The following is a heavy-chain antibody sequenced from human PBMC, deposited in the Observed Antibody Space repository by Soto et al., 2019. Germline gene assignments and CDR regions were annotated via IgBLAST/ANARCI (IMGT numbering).Heavy chain of an antibody. Sequence: ASVKVSCKASGYTFTSYDINWVRQATGQGLEWMGWMNPNSGNTGYAQKFQGRVTMTRNTSISTAYMELSSLRSEDTAVYYCARAVTIFGPFFDYWGQGSLVTVSS. CDR3: ARAVTIFGPFFDY. CDR2: MNPNSGNT. J-gene: IGHJ4*02. CDR1: GYTFTSYD. D-gene: IGHD3-3*01. V-gene: IGHV1-8*01.